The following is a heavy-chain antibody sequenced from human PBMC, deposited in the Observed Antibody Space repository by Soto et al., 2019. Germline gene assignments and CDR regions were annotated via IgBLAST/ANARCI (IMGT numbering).Heavy chain of an antibody. D-gene: IGHD4-17*01. CDR3: ARAGTYGDYVVRYYFDY. J-gene: IGHJ4*02. CDR1: GGSISSYY. Sequence: SETLSLTCTVSGGSISSYYWSWIRQPPGKGLEWIGYIYYSGSTNYNPSIKSRVTISVDTSKNQFSLKLSSVTAADTAVYYCARAGTYGDYVVRYYFDYWGQGALVTVSS. V-gene: IGHV4-59*01. CDR2: IYYSGST.